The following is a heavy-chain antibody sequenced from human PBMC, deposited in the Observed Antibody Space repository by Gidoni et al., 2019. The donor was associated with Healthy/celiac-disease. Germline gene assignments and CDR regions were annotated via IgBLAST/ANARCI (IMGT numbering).Heavy chain of an antibody. J-gene: IGHJ4*02. Sequence: EVQLVQSGAEVKKPGESLKISCTGSGYSFTSYWIGWVRQMPGKGLEWMGIINPGDSDTRYSPAFQGQVTISADKSISTAYLQWSNLKASDTAMYYCARPSGSYDDPFDYWGQGTLVTVSS. CDR1: GYSFTSYW. V-gene: IGHV5-51*01. CDR3: ARPSGSYDDPFDY. D-gene: IGHD1-26*01. CDR2: INPGDSDT.